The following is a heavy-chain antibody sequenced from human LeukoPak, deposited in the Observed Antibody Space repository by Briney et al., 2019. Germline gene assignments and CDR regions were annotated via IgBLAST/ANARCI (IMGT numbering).Heavy chain of an antibody. CDR3: ARVSSGWSRSVYLDY. J-gene: IGHJ4*02. D-gene: IGHD6-19*01. CDR1: GYTLTELS. Sequence: GASVKVSCKVSGYTLTELSMHWGRQAPGGGLERMWGFDPEDGETIYAQKFQGRVTMTEDTSTDTAYMELSSLRSEDTAVYYCARVSSGWSRSVYLDYWGQGTLVTVSS. V-gene: IGHV1-24*01. CDR2: FDPEDGET.